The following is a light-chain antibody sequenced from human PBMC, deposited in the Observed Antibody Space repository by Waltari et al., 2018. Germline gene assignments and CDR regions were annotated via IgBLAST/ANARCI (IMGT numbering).Light chain of an antibody. Sequence: DIQMTQSPSSLSASVGDRVTITCRASQSISSYLNWYQQKPGKAPKLLIYAESSLQSGVPSRFSGSGSWIDFTLTISSLQPEDFATYYCQHSYSSFTFGPGTKVDIK. V-gene: IGKV1-39*01. J-gene: IGKJ3*01. CDR2: AES. CDR1: QSISSY. CDR3: QHSYSSFT.